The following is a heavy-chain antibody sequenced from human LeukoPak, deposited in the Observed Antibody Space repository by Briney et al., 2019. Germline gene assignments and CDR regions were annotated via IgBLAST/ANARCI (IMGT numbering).Heavy chain of an antibody. CDR1: GYSISSSNY. Sequence: SDTLSLACAVSGYSISSSNYWGWIRQPPGKGLEWIGHIYYSGSIYYNPSLKSRVTMSVDTSKNQFSLKLSSVTAVDTAVYYCARKATTGPTKAAFDIWGQGTMVTVSS. J-gene: IGHJ3*02. V-gene: IGHV4-28*05. CDR2: IYYSGSI. CDR3: ARKATTGPTKAAFDI. D-gene: IGHD4-17*01.